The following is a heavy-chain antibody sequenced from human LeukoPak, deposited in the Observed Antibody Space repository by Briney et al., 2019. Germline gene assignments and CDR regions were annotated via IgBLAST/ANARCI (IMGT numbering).Heavy chain of an antibody. Sequence: ASVKVSCKASGYSSTNYGISWVRQAPGQGLEWMGWIHIYRGNTNYAQKFQGRVTMSTDTSTSTVYMEVRGLRSDDTAMYYCARDVGITVADSFDPWGQGTLVTVSS. V-gene: IGHV1-18*01. CDR2: IHIYRGNT. CDR1: GYSSTNYG. D-gene: IGHD6-13*01. J-gene: IGHJ5*02. CDR3: ARDVGITVADSFDP.